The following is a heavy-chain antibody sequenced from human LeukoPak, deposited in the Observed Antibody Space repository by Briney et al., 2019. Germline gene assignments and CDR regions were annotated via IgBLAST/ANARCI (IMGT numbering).Heavy chain of an antibody. J-gene: IGHJ4*02. CDR1: GFTFSSYG. CDR3: ARGEDFYYFDY. Sequence: GGSLRLSCAASGFTFSSYGMHWVRQAPGKGLEWVAVIWYDGSNKYYADSVKGRFTISRDNSKNTLYLQMNSLRAEDTAVYYCARGEDFYYFDYWGQGTLVTVTS. V-gene: IGHV3-33*01. CDR2: IWYDGSNK. D-gene: IGHD3-3*01.